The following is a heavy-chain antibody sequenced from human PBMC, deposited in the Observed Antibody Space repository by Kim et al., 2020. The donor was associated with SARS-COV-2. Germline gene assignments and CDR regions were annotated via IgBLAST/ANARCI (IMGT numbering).Heavy chain of an antibody. D-gene: IGHD2-21*02. CDR1: GFTFSSYA. CDR3: AKDSPKYCGGDCRSDWYFDL. CDR2: IWYDGSNK. V-gene: IGHV3-33*06. J-gene: IGHJ2*01. Sequence: GGSLRLSCAASGFTFSSYAMHWVRQAPGKGLEWVAVIWYDGSNKYYADSVKGRFTISRDNSKNTLYLQMNSLRAEDTAVYYCAKDSPKYCGGDCRSDWYFDLWGRGTLVTVSS.